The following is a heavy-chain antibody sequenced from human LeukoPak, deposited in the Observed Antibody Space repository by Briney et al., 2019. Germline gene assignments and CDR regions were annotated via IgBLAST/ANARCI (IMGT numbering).Heavy chain of an antibody. CDR1: GGSISSGTYY. D-gene: IGHD3-22*01. CDR2: IYYSGST. V-gene: IGHV4-31*03. J-gene: IGHJ5*02. CDR3: ARAPGRDSSGYQPPVWGNWFDP. Sequence: TSQTLSLTCTVSGGSISSGTYYWSWIRQHPGKGLEWIGYIYYSGSTYYNPSLKSRVIISVDTSKNQFSLKLSSVTAADTAVYYCARAPGRDSSGYQPPVWGNWFDPWGQGTLVTVSS.